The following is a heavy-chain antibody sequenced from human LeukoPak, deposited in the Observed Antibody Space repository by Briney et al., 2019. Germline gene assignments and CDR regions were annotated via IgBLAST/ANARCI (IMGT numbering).Heavy chain of an antibody. CDR3: AKDIGDYDFWSGYPSGGFDY. D-gene: IGHD3-3*01. Sequence: GGSLRLSCAASGFTFSSYAMSWVRQAPGKGLEWVSAISGSGGSTYYADSVKGRFTISRDNSKNTLYLQMNSLRAEDTAVYYCAKDIGDYDFWSGYPSGGFDYWGQGTLVTVSS. J-gene: IGHJ4*02. CDR2: ISGSGGST. V-gene: IGHV3-23*01. CDR1: GFTFSSYA.